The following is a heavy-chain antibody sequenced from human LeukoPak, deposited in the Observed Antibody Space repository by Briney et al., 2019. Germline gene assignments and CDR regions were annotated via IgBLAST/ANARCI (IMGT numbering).Heavy chain of an antibody. D-gene: IGHD2-2*01. CDR3: ARRGGYCSSTSCYSLFYYYSYMDG. J-gene: IGHJ6*03. V-gene: IGHV4-59*01. CDR1: GVAISRYN. CDR2: IYYSGST. Sequence: PSETLSLTCTVSGVAISRYNRSWVRQPPGKGLEWIWYIYYSGSTKYNPSLKSRVTISVDTSKNQFSLKLSSVTAADTAVYYCARRGGYCSSTSCYSLFYYYSYMDGWGEGTTVTVSS.